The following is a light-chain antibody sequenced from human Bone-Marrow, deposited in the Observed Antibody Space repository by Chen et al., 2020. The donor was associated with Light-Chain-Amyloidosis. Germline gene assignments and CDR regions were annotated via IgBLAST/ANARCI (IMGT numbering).Light chain of an antibody. CDR2: VDD. V-gene: IGLV6-57*01. CDR3: QSNQGSRQGV. CDR1: SGRIAPNY. J-gene: IGLJ3*02. Sequence: NFMLTQPHSVSESPGKTVIISCTLSSGRIAPNYVQWYQQRPGSSPTTVIYVDDQRPSGVPYRLCGSIDRSTNSAALTISGLKSEDEAAYYGQSNQGSRQGVLGGGTKLTGL.